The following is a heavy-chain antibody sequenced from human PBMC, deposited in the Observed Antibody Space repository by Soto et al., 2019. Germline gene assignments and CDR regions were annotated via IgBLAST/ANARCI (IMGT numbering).Heavy chain of an antibody. Sequence: GGSLRLSCAASGFTVSSNYMSWVRQAPGKGLEWVSVIYSGGSTYYADSVKGRFTISRDNSKNTLYLQMNSLRAEDTAVYYCARSPLDFWSGYYYYYGMDVWGQGTTVTV. CDR2: IYSGGST. CDR1: GFTVSSNY. V-gene: IGHV3-53*01. D-gene: IGHD3-3*01. J-gene: IGHJ6*02. CDR3: ARSPLDFWSGYYYYYGMDV.